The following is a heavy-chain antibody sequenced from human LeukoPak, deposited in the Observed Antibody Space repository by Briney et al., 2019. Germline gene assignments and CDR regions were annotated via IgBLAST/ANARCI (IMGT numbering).Heavy chain of an antibody. J-gene: IGHJ3*02. CDR3: ARDSPRDYVWGSNDAFDI. CDR1: GYTFTSYY. V-gene: IGHV1-46*01. CDR2: INPSGGST. D-gene: IGHD3-16*01. Sequence: ASVKVSCKASGYTFTSYYMHWVRQAPGQGLECRGIINPSGGSTSYAQKFQGRFTMTRDTSTSTVYMELSSLRSEDTAVYYCARDSPRDYVWGSNDAFDIWGQGTMVTVSS.